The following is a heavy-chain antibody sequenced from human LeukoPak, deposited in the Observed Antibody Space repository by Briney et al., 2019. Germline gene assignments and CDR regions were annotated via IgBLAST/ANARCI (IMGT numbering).Heavy chain of an antibody. Sequence: SVKVSCKASGYTFTSNYIHWVRQAPGQGLEWMGGIIPIFGTANYAQKFQGRVTITADESTSTAYMELSSLRSEDTAVYYCARALAVAGTFGYYYYGMDAWGQGTTVTVSS. CDR2: IIPIFGTA. D-gene: IGHD6-19*01. CDR3: ARALAVAGTFGYYYYGMDA. CDR1: GYTFTSNY. J-gene: IGHJ6*02. V-gene: IGHV1-69*13.